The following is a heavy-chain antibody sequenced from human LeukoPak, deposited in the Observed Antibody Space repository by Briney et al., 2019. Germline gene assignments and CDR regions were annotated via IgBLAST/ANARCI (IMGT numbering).Heavy chain of an antibody. Sequence: PGGSLRLSCAASGFTFSNYWMHGVRQAPGKGLVWVSRIDSHGGNINYGDSVKGRFTISRDNAKNTLYLQMNSLRAEDTAVYYCARDYGSLGDYWGQGILVTVSS. J-gene: IGHJ4*02. CDR1: GFTFSNYW. V-gene: IGHV3-74*01. CDR3: ARDYGSLGDY. D-gene: IGHD1-26*01. CDR2: IDSHGGNI.